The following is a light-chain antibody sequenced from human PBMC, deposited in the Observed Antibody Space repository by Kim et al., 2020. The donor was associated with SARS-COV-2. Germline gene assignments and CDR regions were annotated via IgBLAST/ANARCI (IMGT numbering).Light chain of an antibody. CDR1: SSNIGSNY. CDR3: AARDDSLGGWV. CDR2: KNN. Sequence: QSVLTQPPSASGTPGQRVSISCSGSSSNIGSNYVYWYQQFPGSAPKLLIYKNNQRSSGVPDRFSGYKSGTSASLAISGLRSEDEADYHCAARDDSLGGWVFGGGTQLTVL. J-gene: IGLJ3*02. V-gene: IGLV1-47*01.